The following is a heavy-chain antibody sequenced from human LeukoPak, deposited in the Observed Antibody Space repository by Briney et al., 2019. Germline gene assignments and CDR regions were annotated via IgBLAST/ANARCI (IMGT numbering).Heavy chain of an antibody. Sequence: SVKVSCKASGGTFSSYAISWVRQAPGQGLEWMGRIIPILGIANYAQKFQGRVTITADKSTSTAYMELSSLRSEDTAVYYCARPYSSGDHDAFDIWGQGTMVTVSS. D-gene: IGHD3-22*01. V-gene: IGHV1-69*04. CDR1: GGTFSSYA. CDR2: IIPILGIA. CDR3: ARPYSSGDHDAFDI. J-gene: IGHJ3*02.